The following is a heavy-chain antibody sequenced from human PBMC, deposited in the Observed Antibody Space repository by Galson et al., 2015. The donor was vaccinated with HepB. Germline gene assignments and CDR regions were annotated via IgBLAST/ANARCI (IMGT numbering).Heavy chain of an antibody. CDR2: IKQDGSEK. J-gene: IGHJ4*02. CDR3: ARDLEAVAGTLEDY. D-gene: IGHD6-19*01. Sequence: SLRLSCAASGFTFSSYWMSWVRQAPGKGLEWVANIKQDGSEKYYVDSVKGRFTISRDNAKNSLYLQMNSLRAEDTAVYYCARDLEAVAGTLEDYWGQGTLVTVSS. V-gene: IGHV3-7*03. CDR1: GFTFSSYW.